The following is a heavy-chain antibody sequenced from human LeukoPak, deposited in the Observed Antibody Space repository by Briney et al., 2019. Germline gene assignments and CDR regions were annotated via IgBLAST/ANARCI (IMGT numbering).Heavy chain of an antibody. V-gene: IGHV3-23*01. Sequence: PGGALRLSCAASGFTFSSYAMSWVRQAPGKGLEWVSTISGSGGSTYYADSVKGRFTISRDNSKNTLYLQMNSLRGEDTAVYYCAKDLDSSGYSSGYYYDYRGQGTLVTVSS. CDR3: AKDLDSSGYSSGYYYDY. D-gene: IGHD3-22*01. J-gene: IGHJ4*02. CDR2: ISGSGGST. CDR1: GFTFSSYA.